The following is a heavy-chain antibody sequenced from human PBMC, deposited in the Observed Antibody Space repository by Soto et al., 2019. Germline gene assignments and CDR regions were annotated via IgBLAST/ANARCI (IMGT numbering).Heavy chain of an antibody. CDR1: GFTFSSYW. CDR3: ANIIAYSGCRH. CDR2: IKQDGSEK. J-gene: IGHJ4*02. Sequence: GGSLRLSCAASGFTFSSYWMSWVRQAPGKGLEWVANIKQDGSEKYYVDSVKGRFTISRDNSKNSLYLQMNSLRAEDTAVYYCANIIAYSGCRHWGQGTLVTVSS. V-gene: IGHV3-7*03. D-gene: IGHD6-19*01.